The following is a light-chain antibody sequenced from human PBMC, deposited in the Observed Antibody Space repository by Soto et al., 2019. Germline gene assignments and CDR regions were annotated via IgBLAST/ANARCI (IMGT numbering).Light chain of an antibody. CDR3: QQTYTTPWA. CDR2: AAS. V-gene: IGKV1-39*01. Sequence: DIQMTQSPSSLSASVGDRVTIACRASQSVSNYLNWYQQKPGKAPKLLIYAASSLQSGVPSRFSGSGSVTDFTLTISSLQPEDFATYYCQQTYTTPWAFGHGTKVEIK. J-gene: IGKJ1*01. CDR1: QSVSNY.